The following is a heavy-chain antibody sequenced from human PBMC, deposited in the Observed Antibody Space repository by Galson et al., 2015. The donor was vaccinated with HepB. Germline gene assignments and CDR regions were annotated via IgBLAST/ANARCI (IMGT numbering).Heavy chain of an antibody. V-gene: IGHV3-30-3*01. CDR1: GFTFSSYS. Sequence: SLRLSCAASGFTFSSYSMHWVRQAPGKGLEWVAVISYDGSNKYYADSVRGRFTISRDNSKNTLYLQMNSLRAEDTAVFYCARDRGPGYSSGGPFDYWGQGTLVTVSS. D-gene: IGHD6-19*01. J-gene: IGHJ4*02. CDR2: ISYDGSNK. CDR3: ARDRGPGYSSGGPFDY.